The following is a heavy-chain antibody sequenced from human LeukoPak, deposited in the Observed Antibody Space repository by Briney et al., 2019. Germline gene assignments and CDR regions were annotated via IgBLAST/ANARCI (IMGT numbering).Heavy chain of an antibody. V-gene: IGHV1-69*04. Sequence: SVKVSCKASGGTFSSYAISWVRQAPGQGLEWMGRIIPILGIANYAQKFQGRVTVTADKSTSTAYMELSSLRSEDTAVYYCARVPIGWYFDLWGRGTLVTVSS. CDR3: ARVPIGWYFDL. J-gene: IGHJ2*01. CDR2: IIPILGIA. CDR1: GGTFSSYA.